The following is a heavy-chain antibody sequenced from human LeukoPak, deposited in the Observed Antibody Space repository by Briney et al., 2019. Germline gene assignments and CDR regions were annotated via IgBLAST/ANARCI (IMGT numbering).Heavy chain of an antibody. CDR3: ARGGYRQLAYFDY. D-gene: IGHD3-16*02. J-gene: IGHJ4*02. CDR2: INWNGGTK. Sequence: GGSLRLSCEASGFTFHDYGMTWVRPVPGKGLEWISSINWNGGTKSYAASVKGRFTISRDNDKNSLYLQMNSLRAEDTALYYCARGGYRQLAYFDYWGQGALVTVSS. CDR1: GFTFHDYG. V-gene: IGHV3-20*04.